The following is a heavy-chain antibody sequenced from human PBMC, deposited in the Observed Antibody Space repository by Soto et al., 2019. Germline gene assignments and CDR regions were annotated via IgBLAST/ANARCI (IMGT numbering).Heavy chain of an antibody. CDR1: GGTFSGYA. Sequence: SVKVSCKASGGTFSGYAIGWVRQAPGQGLEWMGGIIPIFGTANYAQKFQGRVTITADESMSTAYMELSSLRSEDTAVYYCARGDHGSRSGSGWYGYYYYGMDVWGQGTTVTVSS. J-gene: IGHJ6*02. CDR3: ARGDHGSRSGSGWYGYYYYGMDV. V-gene: IGHV1-69*13. D-gene: IGHD6-19*01. CDR2: IIPIFGTA.